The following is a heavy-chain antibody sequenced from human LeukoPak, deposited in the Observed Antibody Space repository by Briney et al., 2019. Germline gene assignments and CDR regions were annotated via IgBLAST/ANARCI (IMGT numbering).Heavy chain of an antibody. CDR1: GYTFTSYA. V-gene: IGHV1-3*01. J-gene: IGHJ4*02. CDR2: INAGNGNT. Sequence: ASVKVSCKASGYTFTSYAMHWVRQAPGQRLEWMGWINAGNGNTKYSQEFQGRVTMTRDTSISTAYMELSRLRSDDTAVYYCARRLTGYSSGWSVYFDYWGQGTLVAVSS. CDR3: ARRLTGYSSGWSVYFDY. D-gene: IGHD6-19*01.